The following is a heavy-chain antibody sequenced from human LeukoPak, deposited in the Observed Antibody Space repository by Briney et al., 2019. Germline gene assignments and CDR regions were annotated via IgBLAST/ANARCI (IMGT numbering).Heavy chain of an antibody. D-gene: IGHD2-21*01. J-gene: IGHJ6*03. V-gene: IGHV4-34*01. CDR3: ARHKLRYMDV. CDR1: GGSFSGYY. CDR2: INHSGST. Sequence: PSETLSLTCAVYGGSFSGYYWSWIRQPPGKGLEWIGEINHSGSTNYNPSLKSRVTISVDTSKNQFSLKLSSVTAADTAVYYCARHKLRYMDVWGKGTTVTISS.